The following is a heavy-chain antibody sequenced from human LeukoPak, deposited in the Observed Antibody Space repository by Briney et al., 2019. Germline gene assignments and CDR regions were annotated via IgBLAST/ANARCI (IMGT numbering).Heavy chain of an antibody. CDR3: ATGNPLGYCSSTSCYSLGKSDY. J-gene: IGHJ4*02. CDR2: ISAYNGNT. D-gene: IGHD2-2*01. V-gene: IGHV1-18*01. Sequence: ASVKVSCKASGYTFTSYGISWVRQAPGQGLEWMGWISAYNGNTNYAQKLQGRVTMTTDTSTSTAYMELSSLRSEDTAVYYCATGNPLGYCSSTSCYSLGKSDYWGQGTLVTVSS. CDR1: GYTFTSYG.